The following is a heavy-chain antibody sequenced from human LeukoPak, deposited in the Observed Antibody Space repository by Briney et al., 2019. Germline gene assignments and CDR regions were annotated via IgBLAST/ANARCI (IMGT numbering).Heavy chain of an antibody. V-gene: IGHV3-11*01. CDR2: ISSSGSTI. Sequence: GGSLRLSCAASGFTFSDNYMSWIRQAPGKGLEWVSYISSSGSTIYYADSVKGRFTISRDNAKNSLYLQMNSLRAEDTAVYYCAREKDGYNHAWFDPWGQGTLVTVSS. CDR3: AREKDGYNHAWFDP. D-gene: IGHD5-24*01. CDR1: GFTFSDNY. J-gene: IGHJ5*02.